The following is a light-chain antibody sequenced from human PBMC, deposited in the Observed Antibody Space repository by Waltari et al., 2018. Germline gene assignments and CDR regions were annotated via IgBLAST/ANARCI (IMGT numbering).Light chain of an antibody. CDR3: QKYGTRPAT. Sequence: ELVLTPSPGTLSLSPAERATLSCRASQSVTRTLAWYQQKPGQAPRLLIYDASIRATGIPDRFSGSGSGTDFSLTISRLEPEDFAVYYCQKYGTRPATFGQGTKVEIK. CDR2: DAS. J-gene: IGKJ1*01. V-gene: IGKV3-20*01. CDR1: QSVTRT.